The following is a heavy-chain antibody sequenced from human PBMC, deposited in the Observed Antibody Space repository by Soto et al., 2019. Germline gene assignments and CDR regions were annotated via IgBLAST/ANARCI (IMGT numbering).Heavy chain of an antibody. J-gene: IGHJ4*02. Sequence: QVQLVESGGGVVQPGRSLRLSCAASGFTFSSYAMHWVRQAPGKGLEWVAVISYDGSNKYYADSVKGRFTISRDNSKNTLYLQMNSLRAEDTAVYYCLHGPFDYWGQGTLVTVSS. CDR2: ISYDGSNK. V-gene: IGHV3-30-3*01. CDR3: LHGPFDY. CDR1: GFTFSSYA.